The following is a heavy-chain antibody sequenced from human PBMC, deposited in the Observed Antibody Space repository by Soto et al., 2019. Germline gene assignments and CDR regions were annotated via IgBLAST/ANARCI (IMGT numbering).Heavy chain of an antibody. CDR1: GGSFSGYY. V-gene: IGHV4-34*01. CDR2: INHSGST. J-gene: IGHJ4*02. Sequence: PSETLSLTCAVYGGSFSGYYWSWICQPPGKGLEWIGEINHSGSTNYNPSLKSRVTISVDTSKNQFSLKLSSVTAADTAVYYCARGSGVADSSSWYAGYYFDYWGQGTLVTVSS. D-gene: IGHD6-13*01. CDR3: ARGSGVADSSSWYAGYYFDY.